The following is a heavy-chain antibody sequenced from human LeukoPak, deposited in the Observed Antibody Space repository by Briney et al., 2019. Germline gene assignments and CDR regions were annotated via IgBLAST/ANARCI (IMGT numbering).Heavy chain of an antibody. CDR2: ISGSGGST. CDR1: GFTFSSYA. CDR3: AKGSYYDSSGSFYFDY. D-gene: IGHD3-22*01. V-gene: IGHV3-23*01. Sequence: GGSLRLSCAASGFTFSSYAMSWVRQAPGKGLERVSAISGSGGSTYYADSVKGRFTISRDNSKNTLYVQVNSLGTEDTAAYYCAKGSYYDSSGSFYFDYWGQGTLVTVSS. J-gene: IGHJ4*02.